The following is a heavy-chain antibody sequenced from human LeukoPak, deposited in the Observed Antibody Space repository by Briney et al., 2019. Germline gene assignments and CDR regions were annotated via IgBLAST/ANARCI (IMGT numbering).Heavy chain of an antibody. CDR3: ARRAYDSHGYYPF. CDR2: IHASGSA. J-gene: IGHJ4*02. CDR1: GGSISPYY. D-gene: IGHD3-22*01. Sequence: SETLSLTCSVSGGSISPYYWTWIRQPPGKGLEWIAYIHASGSADYNPSPKSRVTISVDTSKNQFSLKLNSVAAADTAVYYCARRAYDSHGYYPFWGQGTLVTASS. V-gene: IGHV4-4*09.